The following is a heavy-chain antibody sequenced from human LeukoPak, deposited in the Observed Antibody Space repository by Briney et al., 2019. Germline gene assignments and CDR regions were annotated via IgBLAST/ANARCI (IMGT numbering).Heavy chain of an antibody. J-gene: IGHJ6*02. D-gene: IGHD2-2*01. V-gene: IGHV1-2*02. CDR2: INPNSGGT. CDR3: ATNKDIVVVPAASYYYYGMDV. Sequence: GASVKVSCTASGYTFTVYYMHWVRQAPGQGLGWMGWINPNSGGTNYAQKFQGRVTMTRDTSISTAYMELSRLRSDDTAVYYCATNKDIVVVPAASYYYYGMDVGGQGTTVTVS. CDR1: GYTFTVYY.